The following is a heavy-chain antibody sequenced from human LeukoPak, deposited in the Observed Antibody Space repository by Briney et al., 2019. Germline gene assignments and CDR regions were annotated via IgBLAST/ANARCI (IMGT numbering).Heavy chain of an antibody. CDR3: ARARTSVQWLVPWFDP. D-gene: IGHD6-19*01. CDR1: GYTFTGYY. CDR2: INPNSGGT. J-gene: IGHJ5*02. V-gene: IGHV1-2*02. Sequence: ASVKVSCKASGYTFTGYYMHWVRQAPGQGLEWMGWINPNSGGTNYAQKFQGRVTMTRDTSISTAYVELSRLRSDDTAVYYCARARTSVQWLVPWFDPWGQGTLVTVSS.